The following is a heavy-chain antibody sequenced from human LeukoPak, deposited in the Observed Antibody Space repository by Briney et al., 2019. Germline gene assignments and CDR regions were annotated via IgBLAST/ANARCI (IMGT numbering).Heavy chain of an antibody. CDR2: IYYSGST. CDR3: ARVGPSKTVRSFDY. CDR1: GGSISSGDYY. J-gene: IGHJ4*02. V-gene: IGHV4-30-4*08. Sequence: PSQTLSLTCTVSGGSISSGDYYWSWIRQPPGKGLEWIGYIYYSGSTYYNPSLKSRVTISVDTSKNQFSLKLSSVTAADTAVDYCARVGPSKTVRSFDYWGQGTLVTVSS. D-gene: IGHD3/OR15-3a*01.